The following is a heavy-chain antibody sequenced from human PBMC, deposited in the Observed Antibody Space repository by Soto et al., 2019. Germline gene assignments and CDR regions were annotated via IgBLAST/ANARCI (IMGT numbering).Heavy chain of an antibody. J-gene: IGHJ4*02. CDR1: GDSISSYY. CDR2: LYYGRSA. Sequence: QVQLQESGPGLVKPSETLSLTCAVSGDSISSYYCMWIRQPPGKGLESIGYLYYGRSANYNPSLKRLXTXSXXTSTNQCSLTLSSMTAADTAGYYCALRSMAVVPEYWGQGTLVTVSS. CDR3: ALRSMAVVPEY. V-gene: IGHV4-59*01. D-gene: IGHD3-22*01.